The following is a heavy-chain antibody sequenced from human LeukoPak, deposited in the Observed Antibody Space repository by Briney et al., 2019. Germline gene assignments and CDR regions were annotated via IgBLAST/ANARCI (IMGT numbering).Heavy chain of an antibody. CDR3: ARGDSGSHLDY. Sequence: PGGSLRLSCVASGFTFSGYAMHWVRQAPGKGLEYVSAISNNGGSTYYANSVKGRFTISRDNSKNTLSLQMGSLRAEDKAVYYCARGDSGSHLDYWGQGSPVTVSS. D-gene: IGHD1-26*01. V-gene: IGHV3-64*01. CDR1: GFTFSGYA. CDR2: ISNNGGST. J-gene: IGHJ4*02.